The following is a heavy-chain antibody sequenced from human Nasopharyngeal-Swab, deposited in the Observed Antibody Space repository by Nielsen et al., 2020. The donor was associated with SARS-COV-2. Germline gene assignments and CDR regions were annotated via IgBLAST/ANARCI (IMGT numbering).Heavy chain of an antibody. J-gene: IGHJ5*02. CDR2: FDPEDGET. Sequence: ASVQVSCKVSGYTLTELSMHWVRQAPGKGLEWMGGFDPEDGETIYAQKFQGRVTMTEDTSTDTAYMELSSLRSEDTAVYYCATGPPTRLYCTNGVCYGGGWFDPWGQGTLVTVSS. D-gene: IGHD2-8*01. V-gene: IGHV1-24*01. CDR1: GYTLTELS. CDR3: ATGPPTRLYCTNGVCYGGGWFDP.